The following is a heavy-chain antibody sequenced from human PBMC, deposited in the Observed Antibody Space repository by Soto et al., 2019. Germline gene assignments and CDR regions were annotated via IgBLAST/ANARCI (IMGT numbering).Heavy chain of an antibody. CDR1: GYSFNTFW. J-gene: IGHJ6*02. CDR2: IDPGDSNT. CDR3: PTQGGSYYYGMDV. V-gene: IGHV5-10-1*01. Sequence: GESLKISCKTSGYSFNTFWISWVRQVPGKGREWMGRIDPGDSNTNYSPSFQGHVTLSVDKSIGTAYLQWSSLKASDTAIYSCPTQGGSYYYGMDVWRQGTPVTVSS. D-gene: IGHD6-25*01.